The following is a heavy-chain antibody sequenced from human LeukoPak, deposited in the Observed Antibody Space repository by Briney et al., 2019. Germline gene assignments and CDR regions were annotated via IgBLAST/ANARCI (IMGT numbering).Heavy chain of an antibody. CDR1: GFTFSGYW. CDR3: ARGNSWAHYFDQ. CDR2: ISSSGSTI. D-gene: IGHD6-13*01. J-gene: IGHJ4*02. Sequence: PGGSLRLSCAASGFTFSGYWMTWIRQAPGKGLEWISYISSSGSTIYYADSVKGRFTISRDNAKNSLYLQMNSLRAEDTAVYYCARGNSWAHYFDQWGQGTLVTVSS. V-gene: IGHV3-11*01.